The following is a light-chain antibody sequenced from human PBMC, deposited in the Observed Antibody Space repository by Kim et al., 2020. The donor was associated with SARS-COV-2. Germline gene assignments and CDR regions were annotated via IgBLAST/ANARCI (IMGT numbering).Light chain of an antibody. CDR2: EVS. Sequence: QSALTQPPSASGSPGQSVTISCTGTSSDVGGYNYVSWYQQHPGKAPKLMIYEVSKRPSGVPDRFSGSKSGNTASLTVSGLQAEDEADYYCSSYGGSNNYVFGTGTKVT. J-gene: IGLJ1*01. V-gene: IGLV2-8*01. CDR1: SSDVGGYNY. CDR3: SSYGGSNNYV.